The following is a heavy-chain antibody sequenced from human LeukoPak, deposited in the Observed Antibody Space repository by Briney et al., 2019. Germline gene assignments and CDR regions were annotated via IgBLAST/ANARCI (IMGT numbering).Heavy chain of an antibody. V-gene: IGHV4-34*01. Sequence: PSETLSLTCAVYGGSFSGYYWSWIRQPPGKGLEWIGEINHSGSTNYNPSLKSRVTISVDTSKNQFSLKLSSVTAADTAVYYCARRGVQGGSWSKPHQRGLGRFDPWGQGTLVTVSS. D-gene: IGHD6-13*01. CDR1: GGSFSGYY. CDR3: ARRGVQGGSWSKPHQRGLGRFDP. J-gene: IGHJ5*02. CDR2: INHSGST.